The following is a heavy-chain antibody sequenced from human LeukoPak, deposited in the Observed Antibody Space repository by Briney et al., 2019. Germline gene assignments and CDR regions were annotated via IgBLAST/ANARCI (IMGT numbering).Heavy chain of an antibody. J-gene: IGHJ4*02. CDR1: GFTFSSYA. D-gene: IGHD3-10*01. CDR2: ISGSGGST. V-gene: IGHV3-23*01. Sequence: GGSLRLSCAASGFTFSSYAMSWVRQAPGKGLEWVSAISGSGGSTYYSDSVKGRFTIRTDNSKNKLYLQMNSLRAEDTAVYYCARSSRGVQGVITPPKYWGQGTLVTVSS. CDR3: ARSSRGVQGVITPPKY.